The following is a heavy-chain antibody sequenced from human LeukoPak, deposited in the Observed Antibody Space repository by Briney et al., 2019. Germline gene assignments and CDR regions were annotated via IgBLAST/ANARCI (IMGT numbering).Heavy chain of an antibody. CDR1: GGTFSSYA. D-gene: IGHD6-13*01. CDR2: IIPIFGTA. V-gene: IGHV1-69*01. J-gene: IGHJ4*02. CDR3: ARSIAAAIFSLDY. Sequence: GSSVKVSCRASGGTFSSYAISWVRQAPGQGLGWMGGIIPIFGTANYEQKFQGRVTITAYESTSTAYMELSSLRSEDTAVYYCARSIAAAIFSLDYWGQGTLVTVSS.